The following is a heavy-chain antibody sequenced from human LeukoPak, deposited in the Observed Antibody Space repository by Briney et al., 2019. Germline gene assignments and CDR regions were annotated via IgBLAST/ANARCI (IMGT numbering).Heavy chain of an antibody. D-gene: IGHD1-14*01. CDR3: ARDAVTAY. J-gene: IGHJ4*02. CDR2: ISGQSSSI. V-gene: IGHV3-11*04. CDR1: GFAFSDHY. Sequence: GGSLRLSCATSGFAFSDHYMSWIRQTPGKGLEWISYISGQSSSIYYADSVKGRFTISRDNAKNSLFLQMNSLRTEDTAVYYCARDAVTAYWGQGTLVTVSS.